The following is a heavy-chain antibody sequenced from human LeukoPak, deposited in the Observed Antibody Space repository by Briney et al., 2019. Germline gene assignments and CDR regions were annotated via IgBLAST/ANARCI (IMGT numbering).Heavy chain of an antibody. J-gene: IGHJ4*02. CDR3: ARGSIAVAGTRAWY. Sequence: GGSLRLSCAASGFTFSSYGMSWVRQAPGKGLEWVASIKKDGSETYYVDSVRGRFTISRDDAKRSLYVQMNSLRAEDTAVYYCARGSIAVAGTRAWYWGQGTLVTVSS. V-gene: IGHV3-7*01. CDR2: IKKDGSET. D-gene: IGHD6-19*01. CDR1: GFTFSSYG.